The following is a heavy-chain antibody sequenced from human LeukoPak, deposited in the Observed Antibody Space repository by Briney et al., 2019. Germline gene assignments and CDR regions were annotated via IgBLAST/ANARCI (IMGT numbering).Heavy chain of an antibody. CDR3: ARVPSEIDAFDI. V-gene: IGHV4-31*03. Sequence: SETLSLTCTVSGGSISSSGYYWSWIRQHPGKGLEWIAYIYYTGSTYYNPSLRSRLTISVDRSKNQFSLRLSSMTAADTAVYYCARVPSEIDAFDIWGQGTMVTVSS. J-gene: IGHJ3*02. D-gene: IGHD5-24*01. CDR2: IYYTGST. CDR1: GGSISSSGYY.